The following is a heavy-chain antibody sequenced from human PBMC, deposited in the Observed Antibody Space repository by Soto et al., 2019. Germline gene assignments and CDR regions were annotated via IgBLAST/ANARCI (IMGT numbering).Heavy chain of an antibody. J-gene: IGHJ4*02. D-gene: IGHD1-26*01. V-gene: IGHV1-2*02. CDR3: GRGRSGELVVFY. CDR1: GYTFTGHY. CDR2: IGPKNGDT. Sequence: QVQLVQSGAEVKKSGASVKVSCKASGYTFTGHYIHWVRQAPGQGPEWMGVIGPKNGDTKYAQKFQGRVTMTRDTSITTVYMELSNLSPDDTAVYYCGRGRSGELVVFYWGQGTLVTVYS.